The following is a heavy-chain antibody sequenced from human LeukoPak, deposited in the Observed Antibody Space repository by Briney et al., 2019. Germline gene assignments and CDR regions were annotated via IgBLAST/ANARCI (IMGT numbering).Heavy chain of an antibody. J-gene: IGHJ4*02. CDR3: VRDENYGIYINFDF. CDR1: GYTFTSYA. V-gene: IGHV1-3*01. D-gene: IGHD4-17*01. Sequence: ASVKVSCKASGYTFTSYAMHWVRQAPGQRLEWMGWINAGNGNTKYSQEFQGRVTITRDTSASTAYMDLRSLRSDDTAVYFCVRDENYGIYINFDFWGQGTLVTVSS. CDR2: INAGNGNT.